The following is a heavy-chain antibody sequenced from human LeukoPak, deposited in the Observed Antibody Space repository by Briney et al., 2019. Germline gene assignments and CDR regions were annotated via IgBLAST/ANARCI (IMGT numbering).Heavy chain of an antibody. CDR2: IIPIFGTA. CDR3: ARDELGLGYCSGGSCYGMDV. V-gene: IGHV1-69*13. Sequence: SVKVSCKASGGTFSSYAISWVRQAPGQGLAWMGGIIPIFGTANYAQKFQGRVTITADESTSTAYMELSSLRSEDTAVYYCARDELGLGYCSGGSCYGMDVWGKGTTVTVSS. CDR1: GGTFSSYA. D-gene: IGHD2-15*01. J-gene: IGHJ6*04.